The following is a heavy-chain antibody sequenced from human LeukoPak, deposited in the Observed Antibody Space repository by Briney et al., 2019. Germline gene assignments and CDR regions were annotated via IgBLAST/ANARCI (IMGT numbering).Heavy chain of an antibody. CDR1: GGSISSYY. D-gene: IGHD2-21*01. CDR2: IYYSGST. J-gene: IGHJ4*02. Sequence: SETLSLTCTVSGGSISSYYWSWIRQPPGKGLEWIGYIYYSGSTYYNPSLKSRVTISVDTSKNQFSLKLSSVTAADTAVYYCARSYCGGDCCNDYWGQGTLVTVSS. CDR3: ARSYCGGDCCNDY. V-gene: IGHV4-59*08.